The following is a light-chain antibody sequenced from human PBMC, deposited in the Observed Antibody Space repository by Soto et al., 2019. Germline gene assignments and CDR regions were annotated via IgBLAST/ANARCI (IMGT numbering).Light chain of an antibody. CDR2: DAS. Sequence: DIQLTQSPSTLSASAGDTVAITCRASQSISSWLAWYQQKPGKAPKLLIYDASRLESGVPSRFSGSGSGTEFTLTISSLQPDDFATYYCQQYNSYWTFGQGTKVDIK. CDR3: QQYNSYWT. J-gene: IGKJ1*01. CDR1: QSISSW. V-gene: IGKV1-5*01.